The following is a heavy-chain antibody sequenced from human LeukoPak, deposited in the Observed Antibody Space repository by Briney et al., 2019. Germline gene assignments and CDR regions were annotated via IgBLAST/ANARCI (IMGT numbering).Heavy chain of an antibody. V-gene: IGHV3-23*01. CDR1: GFTLSNYA. D-gene: IGHD2-21*02. CDR2: ISVSDGNT. Sequence: GGSPRLSCAASGFTLSNYAMSWVRQAPGKGLEWVSTISVSDGNTYYADSVQGRFTISRDNSKTTVYLQMNSLKIEDTAVYYCAKDLLAVTAPKAYFDFWGQGTLVTVSS. J-gene: IGHJ4*02. CDR3: AKDLLAVTAPKAYFDF.